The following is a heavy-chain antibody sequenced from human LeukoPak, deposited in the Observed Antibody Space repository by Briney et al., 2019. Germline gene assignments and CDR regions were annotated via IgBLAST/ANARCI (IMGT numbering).Heavy chain of an antibody. CDR2: IRSKAYGGTT. Sequence: GGSLRLSCTASGFTFGDYAMNWVRQAPGKGLEWVGFIRSKAYGGTTEYAASVKGRFTISRDDSKSIAYLQMNSLKTEDTAVYYCTRDRRRMGYWGQGTLVTVSS. D-gene: IGHD2-8*01. V-gene: IGHV3-49*04. J-gene: IGHJ4*02. CDR1: GFTFGDYA. CDR3: TRDRRRMGY.